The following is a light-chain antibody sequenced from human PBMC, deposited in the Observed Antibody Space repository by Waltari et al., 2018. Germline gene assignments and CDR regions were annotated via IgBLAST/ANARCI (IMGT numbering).Light chain of an antibody. CDR1: SLRRDY. V-gene: IGLV3-19*01. J-gene: IGLJ2*01. CDR2: GKN. Sequence: SSDLTQDPAVSGALGQTVRITCKGDSLRRDYASWNQQKPGQAHVLVIYGKNNRPSGIPDRFSGSSSGNTASLTITGAQAEDEADYYCNSRDSSGNHDVVFGGGTKLTVL. CDR3: NSRDSSGNHDVV.